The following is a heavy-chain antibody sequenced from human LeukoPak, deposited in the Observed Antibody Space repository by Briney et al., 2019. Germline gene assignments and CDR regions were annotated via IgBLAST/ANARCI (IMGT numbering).Heavy chain of an antibody. J-gene: IGHJ3*02. V-gene: IGHV4-61*01. CDR3: ARGLFLEWPDDAFDI. Sequence: SETLSLTCSVSGYSISSGYYWSWIRQPPGKGLEWIGYIYYSGSTNYNPSLKSRVTISVDTSKNQFSLKLSSVTAADTAVYYCARGLFLEWPDDAFDIWGQGTMVTVSS. CDR2: IYYSGST. D-gene: IGHD3-3*01. CDR1: GYSISSGYY.